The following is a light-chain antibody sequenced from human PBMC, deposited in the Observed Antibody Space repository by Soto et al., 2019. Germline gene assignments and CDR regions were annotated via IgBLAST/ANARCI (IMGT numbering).Light chain of an antibody. CDR1: QSVGTY. CDR3: QQRTNWPPLT. CDR2: DAS. V-gene: IGKV3-11*01. Sequence: EIVLTQSPATLSLSPGERATLSCRASQSVGTYLAWYQQKPGQAPRLLIYDASIRATGIPAMFSGSGSGTDFTLTISSLEPEDFAVYYCQQRTNWPPLTFGGGTKVEIK. J-gene: IGKJ4*01.